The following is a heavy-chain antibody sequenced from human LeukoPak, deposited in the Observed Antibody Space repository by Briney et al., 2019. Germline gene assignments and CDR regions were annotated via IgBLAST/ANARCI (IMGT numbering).Heavy chain of an antibody. J-gene: IGHJ4*02. Sequence: SGTLSLTCAVSGGSFTSSDWWSWVRQPPGNGLEWIGEIYHTGGTNYNPSLKSRVTISIDKSKNQFSLNLSSVTAADTAVYYCARKVASTGVPDYWGLGTLVTVSS. V-gene: IGHV4-4*02. CDR3: ARKVASTGVPDY. CDR1: GGSFTSSDW. CDR2: IYHTGGT. D-gene: IGHD4-11*01.